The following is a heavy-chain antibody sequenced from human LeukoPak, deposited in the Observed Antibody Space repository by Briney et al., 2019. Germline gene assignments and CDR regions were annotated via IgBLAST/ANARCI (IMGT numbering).Heavy chain of an antibody. Sequence: SETLSLTCTVSGGSITSYYWSWIRQHPGKGLEWIGYIYYTGSTNYNPSLKSRVTVSVDTSKNQFSLKLSSVTAADTAVYYCARDGKYQLPPKWGQGTLVTVSS. V-gene: IGHV4-59*01. CDR2: IYYTGST. D-gene: IGHD2-2*01. CDR1: GGSITSYY. J-gene: IGHJ4*02. CDR3: ARDGKYQLPPK.